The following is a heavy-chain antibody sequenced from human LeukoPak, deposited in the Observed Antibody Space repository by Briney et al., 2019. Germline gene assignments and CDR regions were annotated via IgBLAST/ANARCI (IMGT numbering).Heavy chain of an antibody. CDR2: INPNSGGT. CDR1: GYTFTGYY. Sequence: ASVKVFCKASGYTFTGYYMHWVRQAPGQGLERMGWINPNSGGTNYAQKFQGRVTMTRDTSISTAYMELSRLRSDDTAVYYCAREYGDYPGYYYYYMDVWGKGTTVTVSS. V-gene: IGHV1-2*02. J-gene: IGHJ6*03. D-gene: IGHD4-17*01. CDR3: AREYGDYPGYYYYYMDV.